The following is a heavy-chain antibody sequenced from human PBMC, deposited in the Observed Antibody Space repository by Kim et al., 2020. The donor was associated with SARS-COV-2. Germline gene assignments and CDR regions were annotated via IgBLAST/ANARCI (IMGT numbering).Heavy chain of an antibody. V-gene: IGHV4-61*01. D-gene: IGHD3-9*01. CDR1: GGSVSSGSYY. J-gene: IGHJ6*02. CDR3: ARDRQGGDYDILTGYSYYYYYGMDV. CDR2: IYYSGST. Sequence: SETLSLTCTVSGGSVSSGSYYWSWIRQPPGKGLEWIGYIYYSGSTNYNPSLKSRVTISVDTSKNQFSLKLSSVTAADTAVYYCARDRQGGDYDILTGYSYYYYYGMDVWGQGTTVTVSS.